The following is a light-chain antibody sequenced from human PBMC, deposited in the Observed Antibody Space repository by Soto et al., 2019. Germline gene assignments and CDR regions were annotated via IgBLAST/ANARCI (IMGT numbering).Light chain of an antibody. J-gene: IGKJ2*01. CDR2: KAS. CDR3: QQYNSYPYT. Sequence: DIQMTQSPSTLSASVGARVTITCRASQSISSGLAWYQQKPGKAPKLLIYKASSLESGVPSRFSGSGSGTEFTLTISSLQPDDFATYYCQQYNSYPYTFGQGTKLEIK. CDR1: QSISSG. V-gene: IGKV1-5*03.